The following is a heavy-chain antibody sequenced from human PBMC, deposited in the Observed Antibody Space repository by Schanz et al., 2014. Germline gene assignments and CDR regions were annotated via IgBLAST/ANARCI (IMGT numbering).Heavy chain of an antibody. Sequence: QVQLVQSGAEVKKPGSSVRVSCKASGGTFSRLTFSWVRQAPGQGLEWMGRVIPILGIANYAQKFQGRVTMTADTSTSTAYMELTSLRSEDTAVYYCAGTYCSSTSCYTGYYYMDVWGKGTTVTVSS. CDR1: GGTFSRLT. J-gene: IGHJ6*03. V-gene: IGHV1-69*02. D-gene: IGHD2-2*02. CDR3: AGTYCSSTSCYTGYYYMDV. CDR2: VIPILGIA.